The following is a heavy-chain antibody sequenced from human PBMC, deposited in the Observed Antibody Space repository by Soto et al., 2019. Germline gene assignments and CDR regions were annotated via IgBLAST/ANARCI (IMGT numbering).Heavy chain of an antibody. CDR2: IWYDGSNK. J-gene: IGHJ4*02. Sequence: QVQLVESGGGVVQPGRSLRLSCAASGFTFSSYGMHWVRQAPGKGLEWVAVIWYDGSNKYYADSVKGRFTISRDNSKNTLYLLMNSLRAEDTAVYYCARGGASYYDYIWGSYPLDYWGQGTLVTVSS. V-gene: IGHV3-33*01. CDR1: GFTFSSYG. CDR3: ARGGASYYDYIWGSYPLDY. D-gene: IGHD3-16*02.